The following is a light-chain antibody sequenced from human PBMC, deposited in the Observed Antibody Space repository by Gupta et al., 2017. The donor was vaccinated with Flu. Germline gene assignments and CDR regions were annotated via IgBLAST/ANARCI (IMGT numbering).Light chain of an antibody. J-gene: IGKJ1*01. Sequence: PSSFSASTGDRVTITCRASQGVSSFLAWYQQKPGKAPKLLIYAASTLQSGVPSRFSGSGSGTDFTLTISGLQSEDFATYYCQQYYNYPRTFGQGTKVEIK. CDR2: AAS. CDR1: QGVSSF. V-gene: IGKV1-8*01. CDR3: QQYYNYPRT.